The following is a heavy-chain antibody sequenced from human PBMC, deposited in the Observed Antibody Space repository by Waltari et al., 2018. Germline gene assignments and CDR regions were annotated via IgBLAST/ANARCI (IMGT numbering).Heavy chain of an antibody. V-gene: IGHV4-30-4*01. Sequence: QVQLQESGPGLVKPSQTLSLTCTVSGASISSSSYYWSWVRQSPGRGLEWLGYIYYGGSTFSNPSLNTRVSISVDTSNNQFSLKLSSVTAADTAIYYCARAKSYCTGGTCYISPSWFDPWGQGTLVTVSS. J-gene: IGHJ5*02. CDR1: GASISSSSYY. CDR2: IYYGGST. CDR3: ARAKSYCTGGTCYISPSWFDP. D-gene: IGHD2-8*02.